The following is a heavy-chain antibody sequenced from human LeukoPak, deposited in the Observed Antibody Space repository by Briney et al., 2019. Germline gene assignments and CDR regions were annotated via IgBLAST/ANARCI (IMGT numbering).Heavy chain of an antibody. CDR1: GYTFTSYY. CDR2: INPSGGST. V-gene: IGHV1-46*01. Sequence: ASVKVSCKASGYTFTSYYMHWVRQAPGQGLEWMGIINPSGGSTSYAQRFQGRVTMTRDTSTSTVYMELSSLRSEDTAVYYCARVPHNYYDSSGYYLYHAFDIWGQGTMVTVSS. J-gene: IGHJ3*02. CDR3: ARVPHNYYDSSGYYLYHAFDI. D-gene: IGHD3-22*01.